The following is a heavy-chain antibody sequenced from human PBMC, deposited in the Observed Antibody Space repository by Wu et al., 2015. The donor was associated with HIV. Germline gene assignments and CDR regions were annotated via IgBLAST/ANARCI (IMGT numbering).Heavy chain of an antibody. CDR2: ISANNGNT. Sequence: QVHLVQSGAEVKKPGASVKVSCKASGYTFTTYGITWVRQAPGQGLEWMGWISANNGNTLHAQRFQGRLTMTTDTSTDTAYMEMASLQSDDTAVYFCARDLVPYYGGNSCLXYWGQGTLVTVSS. V-gene: IGHV1-18*01. CDR1: GYTFTTYG. D-gene: IGHD4-23*01. CDR3: ARDLVPYYGGNSCLXY. J-gene: IGHJ4*02.